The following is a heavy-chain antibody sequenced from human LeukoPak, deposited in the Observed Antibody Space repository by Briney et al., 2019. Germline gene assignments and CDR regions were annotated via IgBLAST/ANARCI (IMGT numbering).Heavy chain of an antibody. CDR1: GGSISSHY. V-gene: IGHV4-59*11. CDR2: IYYSGST. D-gene: IGHD6-6*01. CDR3: ARAIAARPVSYFDY. J-gene: IGHJ4*02. Sequence: SETLSLTCTVSGGSISSHYWSWIRQPSGKGLEWIGYIYYSGSTNYNPSLKSRVTISVDTSKNQFSLKLSSVTAADTAVYYCARAIAARPVSYFDYWGQGTLVTVSS.